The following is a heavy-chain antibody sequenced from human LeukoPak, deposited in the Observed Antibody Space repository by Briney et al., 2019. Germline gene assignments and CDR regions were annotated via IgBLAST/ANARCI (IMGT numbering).Heavy chain of an antibody. J-gene: IGHJ4*02. Sequence: PSETLSLTCTVSGGSISSYYWSWIRQPPGKGLEWIGEINHSGSTNYNPSLKSRVTISVDTSKNQFSLKLSSVTAADTAVYYCARLVWNWGQGTLVTVSS. CDR1: GGSISSYY. CDR3: ARLVWN. CDR2: INHSGST. V-gene: IGHV4-34*01. D-gene: IGHD2-21*01.